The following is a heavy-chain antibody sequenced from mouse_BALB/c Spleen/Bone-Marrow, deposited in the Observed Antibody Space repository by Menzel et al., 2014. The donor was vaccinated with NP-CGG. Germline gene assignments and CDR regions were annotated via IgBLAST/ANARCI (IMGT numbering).Heavy chain of an antibody. CDR1: GFTFSSYT. D-gene: IGHD2-3*01. CDR2: ISNGGGST. J-gene: IGHJ3*01. CDR3: ARQSYEGFAY. Sequence: EVKLVESGGNLVQPGGSLKLSCAASGFTFSSYTISWVRQTPEKRLEWVAYISNGGGSTYYPDTVKGRFTISRDNATNTLYLQMSSLKSEDTAMYYCARQSYEGFAYWGQGTLVTVSA. V-gene: IGHV5-12-2*01.